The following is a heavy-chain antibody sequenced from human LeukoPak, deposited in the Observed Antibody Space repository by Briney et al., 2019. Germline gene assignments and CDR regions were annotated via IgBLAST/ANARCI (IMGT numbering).Heavy chain of an antibody. J-gene: IGHJ4*02. CDR1: GFTFSSYA. CDR2: ISYDGSNK. D-gene: IGHD3-10*01. Sequence: HPGGSLRLSCAASGFTFSSYAMHWVRQAPGKGLEWVAVISYDGSNKYYADSVKGRFTISRDNSKNTLYLQMNSLRAEDTAVYYCARSLPVREGDYFDYWGQGTLVTVSS. CDR3: ARSLPVREGDYFDY. V-gene: IGHV3-30*04.